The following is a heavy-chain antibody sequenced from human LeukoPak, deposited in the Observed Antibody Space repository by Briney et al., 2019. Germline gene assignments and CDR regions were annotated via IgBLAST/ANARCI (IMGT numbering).Heavy chain of an antibody. D-gene: IGHD5-24*01. CDR1: GGSFSGYY. V-gene: IGHV4-34*01. Sequence: SETLSLTCAVYGGSFSGYYWSWIRQPPGKGLDWIGEINHSGSTNYNPSLKSRFTISVDTSKNQFSLKLSSVTAADTAVYYCARIWLHTHYYYYGMDVWGQGTTVTVSS. CDR3: ARIWLHTHYYYYGMDV. J-gene: IGHJ6*02. CDR2: INHSGST.